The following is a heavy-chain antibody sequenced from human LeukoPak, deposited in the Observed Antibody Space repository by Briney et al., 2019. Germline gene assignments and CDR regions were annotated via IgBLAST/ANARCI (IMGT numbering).Heavy chain of an antibody. CDR1: GFTFSSYA. V-gene: IGHV3-23*01. Sequence: GGSLRLSCAASGFTFSSYAMSWVRQAPGKGLEWVSAISGSGGSTYYADSVKGRFTISRDNSKNTLYLQMNSLRAEDTAVYYCAKDLKSIVVVTTIDYWGQGTLVTVSS. CDR3: AKDLKSIVVVTTIDY. J-gene: IGHJ4*02. D-gene: IGHD3-22*01. CDR2: ISGSGGST.